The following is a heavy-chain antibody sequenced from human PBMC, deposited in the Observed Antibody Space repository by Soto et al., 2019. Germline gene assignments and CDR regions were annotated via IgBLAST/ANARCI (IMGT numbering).Heavy chain of an antibody. J-gene: IGHJ6*02. V-gene: IGHV4-34*01. D-gene: IGHD5-18*01. CDR3: ARVYRGYSYGYHYYYGMDV. Sequence: QVQLQQWSAGLLKPSETLSLTCAVYGGSFSGYYWSWIRQPPGKGLEWIGEINHSGSTNYNPSLKSRVTISVDTSKNQFSLKLSSVTAAATAVYYCARVYRGYSYGYHYYYGMDVWGQGTTVTVSS. CDR2: INHSGST. CDR1: GGSFSGYY.